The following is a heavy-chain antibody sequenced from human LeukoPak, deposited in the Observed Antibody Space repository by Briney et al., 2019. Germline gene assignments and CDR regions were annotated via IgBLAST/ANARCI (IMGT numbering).Heavy chain of an antibody. J-gene: IGHJ5*02. CDR2: INPNSGGT. CDR3: AREMTTELLGCFDP. Sequence: ASVTVSCKASGYTFTGYYMHWVRQAPGQGLEWMGWINPNSGGTNYAQNFQDRVTMTRDTSISTAYMELSRLRSDDTAVYYCAREMTTELLGCFDPWGQGTLVTVSS. V-gene: IGHV1-2*02. D-gene: IGHD4-17*01. CDR1: GYTFTGYY.